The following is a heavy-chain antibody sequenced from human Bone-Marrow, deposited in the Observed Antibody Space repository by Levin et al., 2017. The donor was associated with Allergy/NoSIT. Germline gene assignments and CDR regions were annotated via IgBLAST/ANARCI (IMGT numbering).Heavy chain of an antibody. CDR3: AHRRSATGRGKGAYYFDY. D-gene: IGHD6-25*01. Sequence: SGPTLVKPTQTLTLTCTFSGFSFSDSGVGMGWFRQPPGKALEWLALIYWDDDKRYSPSLKSRLTITTDTSKNQVVLTMTNMDRVDTATYYCAHRRSATGRGKGAYYFDYWGPGTLVTVSS. CDR2: IYWDDDK. CDR1: GFSFSDSGVG. J-gene: IGHJ4*02. V-gene: IGHV2-5*02.